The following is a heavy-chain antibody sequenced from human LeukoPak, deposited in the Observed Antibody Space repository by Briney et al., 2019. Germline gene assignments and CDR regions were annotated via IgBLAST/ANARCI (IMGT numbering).Heavy chain of an antibody. CDR3: ERDPLRDYY. CDR1: GGTFSSYA. CDR2: IIPIFGTA. V-gene: IGHV1-69*05. Sequence: GASVKVSCKASGGTFSSYAISWVRQAPGQGLEWMGRIIPIFGTANYAQKFQGRVTMTRDTSISTAYMELSRLRSDDTAVYYCERDPLRDYYWGQGTLVTVSS. J-gene: IGHJ4*02.